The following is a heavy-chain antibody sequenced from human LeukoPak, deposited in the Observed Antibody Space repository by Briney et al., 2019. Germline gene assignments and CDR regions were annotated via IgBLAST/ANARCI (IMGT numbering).Heavy chain of an antibody. CDR2: IYYSGST. CDR1: GGSISSYY. CDR3: ARALYCSSTSCAFDP. Sequence: SETLSLTCTVSGGSISSYYWSWIWQSPGKGLEWIGYIYYSGSTNYNPSLKSRVTISVDTSKNQFSLKLSSVTAADTAVYYCARALYCSSTSCAFDPWGQGTLVTVSS. D-gene: IGHD2-2*01. J-gene: IGHJ5*02. V-gene: IGHV4-59*01.